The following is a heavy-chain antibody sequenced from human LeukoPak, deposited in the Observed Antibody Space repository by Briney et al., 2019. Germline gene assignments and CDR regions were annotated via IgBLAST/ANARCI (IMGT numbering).Heavy chain of an antibody. D-gene: IGHD3-10*02. Sequence: GGSLRLSCVGSGFTFSRFWMHWVRQAPGKGLEWVANINQDGRAKYYVDSVKGRFTISRDSAKNSLYLQMNSLRAEDTAVYYCAELGITMIGGVWGKGTTVTISS. J-gene: IGHJ6*04. V-gene: IGHV3-7*01. CDR1: GFTFSRFW. CDR3: AELGITMIGGV. CDR2: INQDGRAK.